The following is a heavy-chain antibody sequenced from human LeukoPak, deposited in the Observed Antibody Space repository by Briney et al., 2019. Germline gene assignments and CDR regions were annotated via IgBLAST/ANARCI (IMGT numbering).Heavy chain of an antibody. J-gene: IGHJ4*02. CDR2: IYKDETT. CDR1: GFAFHDFA. CDR3: SKTRRSGTEYADFDR. Sequence: GGSLRLSRAASGFAFHDFAMHWVRQAPGKVPEWVSLIYKDETTRYAVSVRGRFDIYRDHSKKSLYLLITSLKTDNSAIYYCSKTRRSGTEYADFDRWGQGTLVTV. V-gene: IGHV3-43*02. D-gene: IGHD1-26*01.